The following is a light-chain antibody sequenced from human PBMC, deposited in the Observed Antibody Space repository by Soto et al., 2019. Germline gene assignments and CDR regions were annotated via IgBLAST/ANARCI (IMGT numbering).Light chain of an antibody. V-gene: IGLV2-14*01. CDR2: DVS. J-gene: IGLJ2*01. Sequence: QSALTQPASVSGSPGQSITISCTGTSSDVGGYNYVSWYQQHPGKAPKLMIYDVSNRPSGVSNRFSSSKSGNTAPLTISGLQAEDDADYYCSSYTSSSTLVVVGGGTKLTVL. CDR1: SSDVGGYNY. CDR3: SSYTSSSTLVV.